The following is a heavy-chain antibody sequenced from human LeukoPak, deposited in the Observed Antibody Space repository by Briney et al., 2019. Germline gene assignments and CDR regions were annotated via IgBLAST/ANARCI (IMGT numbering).Heavy chain of an antibody. CDR2: IRSDGSIK. CDR1: GFTFSSYG. D-gene: IGHD6-13*01. J-gene: IGHJ4*02. V-gene: IGHV3-30*02. CDR3: AKTAGSSWGFFDY. Sequence: GGSLRLSCAASGFTFSSYGIHWVRQAPGKGLEWVAFIRSDGSIKYYADSVKGRFTISRGNSKNTLYLEINSLRADDTAIYYCAKTAGSSWGFFDYWGQGTLVTVSS.